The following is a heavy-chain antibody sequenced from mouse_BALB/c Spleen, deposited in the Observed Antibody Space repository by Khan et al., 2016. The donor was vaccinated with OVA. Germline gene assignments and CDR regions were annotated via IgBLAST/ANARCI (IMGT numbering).Heavy chain of an antibody. J-gene: IGHJ4*01. Sequence: QVQLKQSGPGPVAPSQSLSITCTVSGFSLTGYGVNWVRQPPGKGLEWLGMIWGDGSTDYNSALKSRLSISKDNSKSQVFLQMNSLQTDDTARYYCARAYYANYREAMDYWGQGTSVTVSS. V-gene: IGHV2-6-7*01. CDR2: IWGDGST. D-gene: IGHD2-10*01. CDR1: GFSLTGYG. CDR3: ARAYYANYREAMDY.